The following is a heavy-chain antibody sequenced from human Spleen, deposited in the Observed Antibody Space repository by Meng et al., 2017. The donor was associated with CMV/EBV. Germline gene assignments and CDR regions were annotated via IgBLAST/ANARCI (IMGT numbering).Heavy chain of an antibody. D-gene: IGHD4-17*01. CDR3: ARWDDGDSAFDH. J-gene: IGHJ4*02. V-gene: IGHV1-2*02. CDR2: SNPNSGGT. CDR1: GYTVTGYY. Sequence: VVQAGAEGKNPGDSGMRACKAPGYTVTGYYNRCVRQAAVQGLEWMGWSNPNSGGTNYAQKFQGRVTMTRETSISTAYMELSMLRSDDTAVYYCARWDDGDSAFDHWGQGTLVTVSS.